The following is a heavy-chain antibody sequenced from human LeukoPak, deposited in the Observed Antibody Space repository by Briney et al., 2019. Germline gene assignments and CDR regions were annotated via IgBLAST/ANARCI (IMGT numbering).Heavy chain of an antibody. V-gene: IGHV3-23*01. Sequence: PGGSLRLSCAPSGFTFCNYAMSWVRHAPGEGLEWVSSLSDNDGRPYYADFVKGRFNISRDNYKNTLHLHLNSLRVEDTAVYYCAKDPETYSSRWFDSWGQGTLVTVSS. CDR1: GFTFCNYA. CDR2: LSDNDGRP. CDR3: AKDPETYSSRWFDS. J-gene: IGHJ5*01. D-gene: IGHD2-21*01.